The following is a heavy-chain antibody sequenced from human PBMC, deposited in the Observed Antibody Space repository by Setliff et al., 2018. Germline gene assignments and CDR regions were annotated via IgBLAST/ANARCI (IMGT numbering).Heavy chain of an antibody. V-gene: IGHV3-7*03. D-gene: IGHD5-12*01. CDR3: ARLYSGYGGSIGY. Sequence: GGSLRLSCAASGFTFSRYWMSWVRQAPGKGLEWVANIKQDGSAKYYVDSVKGRFTSSRDNAKNSLYLQMNSLRAEDTALYHCARLYSGYGGSIGYWGQGTLVTISS. CDR1: GFTFSRYW. CDR2: IKQDGSAK. J-gene: IGHJ4*02.